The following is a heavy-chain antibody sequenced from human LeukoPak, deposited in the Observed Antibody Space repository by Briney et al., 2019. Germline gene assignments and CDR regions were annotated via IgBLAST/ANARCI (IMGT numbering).Heavy chain of an antibody. CDR1: DGSIRSYY. V-gene: IGHV4-59*05. J-gene: IGHJ3*02. CDR3: ARPRSQSGDDAFDI. Sequence: SETLSLTCTVFDGSIRSYYWSWIRQPPGKGLEWIGSIYYSGSTYYNPSLKSRVTISVDTSKNQFSLKLSSVTAADTAVYYCARPRSQSGDDAFDIWGQGTMVTVSS. D-gene: IGHD3-10*01. CDR2: IYYSGST.